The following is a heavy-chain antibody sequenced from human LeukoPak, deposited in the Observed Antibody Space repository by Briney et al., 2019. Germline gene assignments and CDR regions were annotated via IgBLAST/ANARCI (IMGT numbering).Heavy chain of an antibody. V-gene: IGHV1-2*02. D-gene: IGHD2-15*01. CDR1: GYTFTGYY. CDR2: INPNSGGT. Sequence: ASVKVSCKASGYTFTGYYMHWVRQAPGQGLEWMGWINPNSGGTNYAQKFQGRVTMTRDTSISTAYMELSRLRSDDTAVYYCARDFCSGCSCYSRFDYWGQGTLVTVSS. CDR3: ARDFCSGCSCYSRFDY. J-gene: IGHJ4*02.